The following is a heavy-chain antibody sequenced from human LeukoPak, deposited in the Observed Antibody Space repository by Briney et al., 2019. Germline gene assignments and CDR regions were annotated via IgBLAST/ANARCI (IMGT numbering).Heavy chain of an antibody. J-gene: IGHJ4*02. Sequence: SETLSLTCTVSGGSISSSSYYWGWIRQPPGKGLEWIGSIYYSGSTYYNPSLKSRVTISVDTSKNQFSLKLSSVTAADTAVYYCARRWRGVRGYYFDYWGQGTLVTVSS. CDR1: GGSISSSSYY. D-gene: IGHD3-10*01. V-gene: IGHV4-39*01. CDR3: ARRWRGVRGYYFDY. CDR2: IYYSGST.